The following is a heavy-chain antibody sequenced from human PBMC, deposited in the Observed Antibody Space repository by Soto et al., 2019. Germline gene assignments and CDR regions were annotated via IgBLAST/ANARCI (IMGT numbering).Heavy chain of an antibody. V-gene: IGHV3-30-3*01. Sequence: GGSLRLSCAASGFTFSSYAMHWVRQAPGKGLEWVAVISYDGSNKYYADSVKGRFTISRDNSKNTLYLQMNSLRAEDTAVYYCASSATTLTGPDYWGQGTLVTVSS. CDR2: ISYDGSNK. J-gene: IGHJ4*02. CDR3: ASSATTLTGPDY. CDR1: GFTFSSYA. D-gene: IGHD1-26*01.